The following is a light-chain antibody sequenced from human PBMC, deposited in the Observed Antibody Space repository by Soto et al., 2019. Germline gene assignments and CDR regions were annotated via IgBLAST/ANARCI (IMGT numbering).Light chain of an antibody. CDR3: QQYNSYPYT. V-gene: IGKV1-5*03. Sequence: DIQMTQSPSTLSASVGDRVTITCRASQSISSWFAWYQQKPGKAPKLLIYKASSLESGVPSRFSGSGSGTEFTLTISSLQPDYFATYYCQQYNSYPYTFGHGTKLELK. CDR1: QSISSW. CDR2: KAS. J-gene: IGKJ2*01.